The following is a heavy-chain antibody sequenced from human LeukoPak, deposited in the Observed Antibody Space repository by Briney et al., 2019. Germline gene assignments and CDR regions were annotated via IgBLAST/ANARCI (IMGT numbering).Heavy chain of an antibody. V-gene: IGHV4-34*01. CDR3: ASERDRHFDWFNGSFGENWFDP. D-gene: IGHD3-9*01. J-gene: IGHJ5*02. CDR1: VGSFSVYY. Sequence: SHTLSLTCDVYVGSFSVYYWRWIRQPPGKGLEWIGEINHSGRTNYNTSLKRRVTISVDTSKNQFSLKLSSVTAADTAVYYCASERDRHFDWFNGSFGENWFDPWGQGTLVTVSS. CDR2: INHSGRT.